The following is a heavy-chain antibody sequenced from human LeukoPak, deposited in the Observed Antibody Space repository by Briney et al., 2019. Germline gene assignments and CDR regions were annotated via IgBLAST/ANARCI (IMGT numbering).Heavy chain of an antibody. V-gene: IGHV4-4*07. CDR3: ARGNDYGGNRGAGDF. Sequence: SETLSLTCTVSGGSISDYFWSWIRQPAGKGLEWIGRIYPSGSTNYNPSLKSRVTMSVDTSKNQFSLKLSSVTAADTAVYYCARGNDYGGNRGAGDFWGQGTLVTVSS. J-gene: IGHJ4*02. D-gene: IGHD4-23*01. CDR2: IYPSGST. CDR1: GGSISDYF.